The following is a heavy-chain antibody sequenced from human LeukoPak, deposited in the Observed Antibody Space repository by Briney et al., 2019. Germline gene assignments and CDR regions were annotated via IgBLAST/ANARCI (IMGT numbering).Heavy chain of an antibody. CDR2: INPNSGST. CDR3: ASFYFDWFNLDAFDI. J-gene: IGHJ3*02. Sequence: ASVKVSCKASGGTFSSYAISWVRQAPGQGLEWMGWINPNSGSTGYAQKFQGRVTMTRNTSISTAYMELSSLRSEDTAVYYCASFYFDWFNLDAFDIWGQGTMVTVSS. CDR1: GGTFSSYA. V-gene: IGHV1-8*02. D-gene: IGHD3-9*01.